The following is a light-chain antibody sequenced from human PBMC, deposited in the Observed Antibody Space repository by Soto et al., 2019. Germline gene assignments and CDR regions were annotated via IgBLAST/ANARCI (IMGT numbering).Light chain of an antibody. Sequence: DIQMTQSPSSVSASVGARVTITCRASQAISSWLAWYQQKPGKAPKLLIYAASTLQSGVPSRFSGSGSGTDFTLNINNLQPEDFASYFCQQTNSFPITFGQGTRLEIK. CDR2: AAS. CDR1: QAISSW. CDR3: QQTNSFPIT. V-gene: IGKV1-12*01. J-gene: IGKJ5*01.